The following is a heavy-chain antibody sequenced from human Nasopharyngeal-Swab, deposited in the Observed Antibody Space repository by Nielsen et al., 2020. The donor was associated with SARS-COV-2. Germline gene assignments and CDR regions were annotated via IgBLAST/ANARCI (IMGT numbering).Heavy chain of an antibody. CDR1: GFTFSSYA. Sequence: GESLKISCAASGFTFSSYAMSWVRQAPGKGLEWVSAISGSGGSTYYADSVKGRFTISRDNSKNTLYPQMNSLRAEDTAVYYCAKDGGLTTFPYYYYYGMDVWGQGTTVTVSS. CDR3: AKDGGLTTFPYYYYYGMDV. J-gene: IGHJ6*02. V-gene: IGHV3-23*01. D-gene: IGHD4/OR15-4a*01. CDR2: ISGSGGST.